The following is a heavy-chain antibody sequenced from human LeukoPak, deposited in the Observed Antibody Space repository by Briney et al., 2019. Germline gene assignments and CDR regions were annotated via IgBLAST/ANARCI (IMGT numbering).Heavy chain of an antibody. J-gene: IGHJ2*01. CDR2: IYYSGST. CDR1: GGSISSYY. CDR3: ARFRPTQRYFDL. V-gene: IGHV4-59*01. Sequence: SETLSLTCTVSGGSISSYYWSWIRQPPGKGLEWIGYIYYSGSTNYNPSLKSRVTISVDTSKNQFSLKLSSVTAADTAVYYCARFRPTQRYFDLWGRGTLVTVSS.